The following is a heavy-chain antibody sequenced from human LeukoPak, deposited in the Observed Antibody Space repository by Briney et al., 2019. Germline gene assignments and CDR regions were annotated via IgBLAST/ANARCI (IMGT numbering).Heavy chain of an antibody. CDR1: GYSISSGYY. D-gene: IGHD1-26*01. CDR2: IYHSGST. V-gene: IGHV4-38-2*01. Sequence: SETLSLTCAVSGYSISSGYYWGWIRQPPGKGLEWIGSIYHSGSTYYNPSLKSRVTISVDTSKNQFSLKLGSVTAADTAVYYCASEIEGATSEFDYWGQGTLVTVSS. J-gene: IGHJ4*02. CDR3: ASEIEGATSEFDY.